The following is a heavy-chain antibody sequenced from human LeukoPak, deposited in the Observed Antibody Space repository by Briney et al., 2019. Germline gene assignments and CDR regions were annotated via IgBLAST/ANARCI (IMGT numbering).Heavy chain of an antibody. CDR1: GYTFTGYY. Sequence: ASVKVSCKASGYTFTGYYMHWVRQAPGQGLEWMGLINPSGGSTRYAQKFQGRVTMTRDTSISTAYMELSRLRSDDTAVYYCAREKWGAVAGDHFDYWGQGTLVTVSS. V-gene: IGHV1-2*06. J-gene: IGHJ4*02. CDR3: AREKWGAVAGDHFDY. D-gene: IGHD6-19*01. CDR2: INPSGGST.